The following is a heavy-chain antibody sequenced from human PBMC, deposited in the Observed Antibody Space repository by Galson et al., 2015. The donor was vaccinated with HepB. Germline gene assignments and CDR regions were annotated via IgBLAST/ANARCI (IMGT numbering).Heavy chain of an antibody. V-gene: IGHV3-33*01. CDR3: ARDAGAGGAYFDY. Sequence: SLRRYCAASGFTFSSYGMHWVRQAPGKGLEWVAVIWYDGSNKYYADSVKGRFTISRDNSKNTLYLQMNSLRAEDTAVYYCARDAGAGGAYFDYWGQGTLVTVSS. D-gene: IGHD3-10*01. CDR2: IWYDGSNK. CDR1: GFTFSSYG. J-gene: IGHJ4*02.